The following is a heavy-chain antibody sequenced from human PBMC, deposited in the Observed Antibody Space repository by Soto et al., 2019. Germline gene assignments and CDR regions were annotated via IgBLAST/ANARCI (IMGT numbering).Heavy chain of an antibody. D-gene: IGHD6-19*01. CDR1: VYTFSGHW. CDR2: IDPSDSYI. V-gene: IGHV5-10-1*01. J-gene: IGHJ4*02. Sequence: PGESLKISCTTSVYTFSGHWISWVRQVPGKGLQWMGNIDPSDSYINYNPAFRGHVTFSVDKSNSTAYLHWRSLGPSDTAIYYCARHGAAIWLGYWGQGTLVTVSS. CDR3: ARHGAAIWLGY.